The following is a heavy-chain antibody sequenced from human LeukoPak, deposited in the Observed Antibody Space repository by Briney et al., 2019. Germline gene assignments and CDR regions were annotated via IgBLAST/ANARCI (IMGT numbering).Heavy chain of an antibody. V-gene: IGHV5-51*01. Sequence: GESLQISCNGSGYSFTSYWTGWVRPMPGKGLEWMGIIYPGDSDTRYSPSFQGQVTISADKSISTAYLQWSSLKASDTAIYYCARQGYYDSSGYYWGQGTLVTVSS. CDR1: GYSFTSYW. CDR2: IYPGDSDT. J-gene: IGHJ4*02. CDR3: ARQGYYDSSGYY. D-gene: IGHD3-22*01.